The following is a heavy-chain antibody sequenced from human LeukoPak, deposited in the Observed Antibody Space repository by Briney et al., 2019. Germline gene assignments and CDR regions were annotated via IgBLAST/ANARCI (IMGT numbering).Heavy chain of an antibody. J-gene: IGHJ3*02. CDR3: ARGGTAVIAPYAFDI. CDR2: ITSSSNII. Sequence: GGSLRLSCGASGFTFNSCSMNWVRQAPGKGLEWVSFITSSSNIIYYADSVKGRFTISRDNAKNSLYLQMNSLRDEDTAVYYCARGGTAVIAPYAFDIWGQGTMVTVSS. D-gene: IGHD4-23*01. CDR1: GFTFNSCS. V-gene: IGHV3-48*02.